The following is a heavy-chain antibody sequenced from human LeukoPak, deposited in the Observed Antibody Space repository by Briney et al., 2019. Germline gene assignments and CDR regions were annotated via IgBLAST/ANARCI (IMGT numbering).Heavy chain of an antibody. Sequence: GASVTVSCKASGYTFTSYYMHWVRQAPGQGLEWLGPTNPSGGTTSYAQKFQGRGTMTRDTSTSTVYMELSSMRSEDTAVYYCARDKSGHYYDSSGQLDYWGQGTLVTVSS. D-gene: IGHD3-22*01. CDR3: ARDKSGHYYDSSGQLDY. CDR2: TNPSGGTT. J-gene: IGHJ4*02. CDR1: GYTFTSYY. V-gene: IGHV1-46*01.